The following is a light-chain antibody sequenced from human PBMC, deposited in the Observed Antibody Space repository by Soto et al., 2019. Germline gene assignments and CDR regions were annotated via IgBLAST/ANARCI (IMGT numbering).Light chain of an antibody. CDR1: ASNIGAGYE. V-gene: IGLV1-40*01. Sequence: QSALTQPASVSGSPGQSITISCTGNASNIGAGYEVHWYQQPPGKAPKLLISGHNIRPSGVPDRFFGSKSGTSASLAINGLQAEDEADYYCQSYDISLSGSGVFGGGTKVTVL. J-gene: IGLJ3*02. CDR3: QSYDISLSGSGV. CDR2: GHN.